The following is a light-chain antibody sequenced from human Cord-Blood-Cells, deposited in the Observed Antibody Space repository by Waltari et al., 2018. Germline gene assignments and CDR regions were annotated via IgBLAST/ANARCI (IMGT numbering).Light chain of an antibody. V-gene: IGKV3-11*01. CDR3: QQRSNWPIT. J-gene: IGKJ5*01. Sequence: EIVLTQSPATLSLSPGDRATLPCRASQSVSSYLAWYQQKPGQAPRLLIYDASNRATDIPARFSGSGSGTDFTLTISSLEPEDFAVYYCQQRSNWPITFCQGTRLEIK. CDR1: QSVSSY. CDR2: DAS.